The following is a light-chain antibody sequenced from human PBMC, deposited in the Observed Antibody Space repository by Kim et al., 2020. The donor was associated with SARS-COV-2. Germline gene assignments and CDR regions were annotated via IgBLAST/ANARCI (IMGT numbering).Light chain of an antibody. V-gene: IGKV1-5*03. CDR2: KAS. CDR1: QSISDW. J-gene: IGKJ2*01. CDR3: QHYNSYPYT. Sequence: SASVGDSVTSTCRASQSISDWLAWYQQKPGKAPNLLIYKASTLESGVPSRFSGSGSGTEFSLTISSLQPDDFATYYCQHYNSYPYTFGQGTKLEI.